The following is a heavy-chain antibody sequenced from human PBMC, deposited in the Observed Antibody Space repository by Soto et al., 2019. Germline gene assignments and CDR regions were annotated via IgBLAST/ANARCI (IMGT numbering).Heavy chain of an antibody. J-gene: IGHJ4*02. D-gene: IGHD3-10*01. Sequence: PGGSLRLSCAASAFTFSNYAMNWVRQAPGRGLEWVSGVTGSGSSTYYVDSVKGRFTISRDSSKNTVYLQMSSLRAEDTAVYYCAKGLGSSVGTFDQWGQGALVTVS. CDR3: AKGLGSSVGTFDQ. V-gene: IGHV3-23*01. CDR1: AFTFSNYA. CDR2: VTGSGSST.